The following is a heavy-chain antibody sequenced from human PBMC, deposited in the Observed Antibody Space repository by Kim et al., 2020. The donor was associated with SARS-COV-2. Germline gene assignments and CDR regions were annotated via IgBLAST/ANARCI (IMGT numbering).Heavy chain of an antibody. V-gene: IGHV4-39*01. CDR1: GGSISSSSYY. J-gene: IGHJ4*02. CDR3: ARDFMAYYDSRRYFDY. Sequence: SETLSLTCTVSGGSISSSSYYWGWIRQPPGKGLEWIGSIYYSGSTYYNPSLKSRVTISVDTSKNQFSLKLSSVTAADTAVYYCARDFMAYYDSRRYFDYWGQGTLVTVSS. D-gene: IGHD3-22*01. CDR2: IYYSGST.